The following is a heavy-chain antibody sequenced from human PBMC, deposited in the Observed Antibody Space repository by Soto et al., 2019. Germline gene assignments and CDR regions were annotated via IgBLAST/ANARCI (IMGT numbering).Heavy chain of an antibody. D-gene: IGHD1-7*01. V-gene: IGHV3-30-3*01. CDR3: ARGDNWNYSYYYCYGMDV. CDR2: ISYDGSNK. J-gene: IGHJ6*02. CDR1: GFTFSSYA. Sequence: QVQLVESGGGVVQPGRSLRLSCAASGFTFSSYAMHWVRQAPGKGLEWVAVISYDGSNKYYADSVKGRFTISRDNSKNTLYLQMNSLRAEDTAVYYCARGDNWNYSYYYCYGMDVWGQGTTVTVSS.